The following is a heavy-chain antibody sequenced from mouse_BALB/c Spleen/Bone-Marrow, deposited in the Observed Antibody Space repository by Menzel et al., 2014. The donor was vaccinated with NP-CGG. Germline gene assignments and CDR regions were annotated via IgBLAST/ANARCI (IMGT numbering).Heavy chain of an antibody. Sequence: VQLQQPGPELVKPGASAQISCRTSGYTFTEYTMHWVKQSHGKSLEWIGGINPNNGGTSYNQKFKGKATLTVDKSSSTAYMELRSLTSEDSAVYYGASPELSYFDYWGQGPTLTVSS. CDR3: ASPELSYFDY. V-gene: IGHV1-18*01. CDR2: INPNNGGT. CDR1: GYTFTEYT. J-gene: IGHJ2*01. D-gene: IGHD3-3*01.